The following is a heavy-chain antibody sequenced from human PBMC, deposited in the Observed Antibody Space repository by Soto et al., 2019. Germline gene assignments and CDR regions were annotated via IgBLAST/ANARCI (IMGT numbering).Heavy chain of an antibody. V-gene: IGHV4-59*01. CDR3: ARASGYSYGYDDFFDN. CDR1: GGSINGYY. CDR2: FHFSGST. Sequence: SETLSLTCTVSGGSINGYYWTWLRQSPTNGLEWIGYFHFSGSTKYNPSLESRLTISADTSKNLISLTLSSVTAADTAVYYCARASGYSYGYDDFFDNWGQGTLVTVSS. J-gene: IGHJ4*01. D-gene: IGHD5-18*01.